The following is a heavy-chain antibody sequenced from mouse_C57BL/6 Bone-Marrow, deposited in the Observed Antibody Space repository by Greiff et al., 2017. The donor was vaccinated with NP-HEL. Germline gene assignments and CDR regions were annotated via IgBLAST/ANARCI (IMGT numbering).Heavy chain of an antibody. CDR1: GYTFTSCW. CDR3: ARSGYDY. D-gene: IGHD3-2*02. CDR2: IDPSDSYT. V-gene: IGHV1-50*01. Sequence: QVQLQQPGAELVKPGASVKLSCKASGYTFTSCWMQWVKQRPGQGLEWIGEIDPSDSYTNYNQKFKGKATLTVDTSSSTAYMQLSSLTSEDSAVYYCARSGYDYWGQGTTLTVSS. J-gene: IGHJ2*01.